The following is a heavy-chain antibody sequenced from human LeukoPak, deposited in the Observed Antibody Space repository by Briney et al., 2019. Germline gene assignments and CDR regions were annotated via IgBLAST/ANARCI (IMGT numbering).Heavy chain of an antibody. D-gene: IGHD1-14*01. CDR2: IHTSGTT. J-gene: IGHJ4*02. V-gene: IGHV4-4*07. CDR3: VRHVGGTTLDY. Sequence: PSETLSLTCTVSGDSMRSYYWSFIRQPAGKGLEWIGRIHTSGTTWYNASLKSRVTMSVDASKNQFSLKLSSVTAADTAVYYCVRHVGGTTLDYWGQGTLVTVSS. CDR1: GDSMRSYY.